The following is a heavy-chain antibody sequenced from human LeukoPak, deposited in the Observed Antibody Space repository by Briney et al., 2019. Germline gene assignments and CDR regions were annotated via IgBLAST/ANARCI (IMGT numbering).Heavy chain of an antibody. CDR2: IIPILGIA. J-gene: IGHJ4*02. D-gene: IGHD1-1*01. CDR1: GGTFSGYT. CDR3: ASRGTTGTTGVDY. Sequence: SVKVSCKASGGTFSGYTISWVRQAPGQGLEWMRRIIPILGIANYAQKFQGRVTITADKSTSTAYMELSSLRSEDTAVYYCASRGTTGTTGVDYWGQGTLVTVSS. V-gene: IGHV1-69*02.